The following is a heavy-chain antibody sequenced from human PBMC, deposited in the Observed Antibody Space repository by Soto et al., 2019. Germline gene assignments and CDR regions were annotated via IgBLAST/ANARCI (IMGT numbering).Heavy chain of an antibody. CDR3: TRRLDWTAMDPLDY. D-gene: IGHD5-18*01. V-gene: IGHV3-73*02. J-gene: IGHJ4*02. CDR2: IRSKVNTYAT. Sequence: EVQLVESGGGLVQPGGSLKLSCAASGFTFSDSAMHWVRQASGKGLEWVGRIRSKVNTYATAYAASVKGRFTISRDDSMNTAYLQMNSLKTEDTAVYYCTRRLDWTAMDPLDYWGQGTLVTVSS. CDR1: GFTFSDSA.